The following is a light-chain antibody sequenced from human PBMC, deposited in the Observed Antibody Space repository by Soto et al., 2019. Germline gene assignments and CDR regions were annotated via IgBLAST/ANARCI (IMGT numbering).Light chain of an antibody. CDR1: QGISKY. CDR2: ATS. Sequence: DIQMTQSPSSLSASVGDRVTITCRASQGISKYIDWFQQKPGEAPKSLIYATSRLQSGVPTKFSGSGSGTEFTLTISSLQPEDFATYYCQQYDSYPRTFGQGTKLE. CDR3: QQYDSYPRT. J-gene: IGKJ2*01. V-gene: IGKV1-16*02.